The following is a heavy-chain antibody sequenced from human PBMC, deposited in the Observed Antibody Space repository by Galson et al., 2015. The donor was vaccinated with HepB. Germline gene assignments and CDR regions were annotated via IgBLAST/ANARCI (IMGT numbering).Heavy chain of an antibody. CDR1: GFTFDDYA. J-gene: IGHJ3*02. Sequence: SLRLSCAASGFTFDDYAMHWVRQAPGKGLEWVSGISWNSGSIGYADSVKGRFTISRDNAKNSLYLQMNSLRAEDTALYYCAKGLWFGELWVAFDIWGQGTMVTVSS. D-gene: IGHD3-10*01. V-gene: IGHV3-9*01. CDR2: ISWNSGSI. CDR3: AKGLWFGELWVAFDI.